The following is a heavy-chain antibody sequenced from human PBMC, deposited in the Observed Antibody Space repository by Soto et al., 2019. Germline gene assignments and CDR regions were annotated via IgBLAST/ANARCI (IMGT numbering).Heavy chain of an antibody. V-gene: IGHV4-59*01. J-gene: IGHJ6*03. Sequence: SETLSLTCTVSGGSISSYYWSWIRQPPGKGLEWIGYIYYSGSTNYNPSLKSRVTISVDTSKNQFSLKLSSVTAADTAVYYCARFAYDYGSGSYYNYYYYYMDGWGKGTTVTVSS. CDR2: IYYSGST. CDR3: ARFAYDYGSGSYYNYYYYYMDG. D-gene: IGHD3-10*01. CDR1: GGSISSYY.